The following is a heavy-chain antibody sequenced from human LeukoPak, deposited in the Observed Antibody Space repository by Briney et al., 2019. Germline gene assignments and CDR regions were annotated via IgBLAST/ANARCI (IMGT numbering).Heavy chain of an antibody. Sequence: ASVKVSCKASGYTFTGYYMHWVRQAPGQGLEWMGGIIPIFGTANYAQKFQGRVTITADESTSTAYMELSSLRSEDTAVYYCASSPGYYDYWGQGTLVTVSS. J-gene: IGHJ4*02. CDR2: IIPIFGTA. CDR3: ASSPGYYDY. D-gene: IGHD3-10*01. V-gene: IGHV1-69*13. CDR1: GYTFTGYY.